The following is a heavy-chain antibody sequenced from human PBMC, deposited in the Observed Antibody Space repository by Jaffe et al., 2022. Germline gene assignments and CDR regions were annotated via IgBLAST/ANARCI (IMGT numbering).Heavy chain of an antibody. CDR2: INHSGST. Sequence: QVQLQQWGAGLLKPSETLSLTCAVYGGSFSGYYWSWIRQPPGKGLEWIGEINHSGSTNYNPSLKSRVTISVDTSKNQFSLKLSSVTAADTAVYYCARENDYGDYPPTSRGYYYMDVWGKGTTVTVSS. CDR3: ARENDYGDYPPTSRGYYYMDV. J-gene: IGHJ6*03. D-gene: IGHD4-17*01. CDR1: GGSFSGYY. V-gene: IGHV4-34*01.